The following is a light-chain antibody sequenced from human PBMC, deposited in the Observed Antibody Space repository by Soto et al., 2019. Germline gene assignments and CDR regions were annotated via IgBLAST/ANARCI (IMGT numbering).Light chain of an antibody. J-gene: IGKJ4*01. V-gene: IGKV3-15*01. Sequence: ETVMTQSPATLSVSPGERATLSCRADQSISNNLAWYQQNPGQAPRLLIYGATTRATGIPSRFSGSGSGTEFTLTISSLQSEDFAVYYCQQDNNCPLTFGGGTKVEIK. CDR3: QQDNNCPLT. CDR1: QSISNN. CDR2: GAT.